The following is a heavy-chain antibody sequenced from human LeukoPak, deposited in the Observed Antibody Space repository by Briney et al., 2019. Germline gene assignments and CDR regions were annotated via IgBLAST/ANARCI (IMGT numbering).Heavy chain of an antibody. V-gene: IGHV3-23*01. D-gene: IGHD2-15*01. CDR3: AKCIGGGSCHSAFDI. CDR2: ISGGGGST. J-gene: IGHJ3*02. CDR1: GFTFSSYA. Sequence: PGGSLRLSCAASGFTFSSYAMSWVRQAPGKGLEWVSGISGGGGSTYYADSVKGRFTISRDNSKNTLYLQMNSLRAEDTAVYYCAKCIGGGSCHSAFDIWGQGTMVTVSS.